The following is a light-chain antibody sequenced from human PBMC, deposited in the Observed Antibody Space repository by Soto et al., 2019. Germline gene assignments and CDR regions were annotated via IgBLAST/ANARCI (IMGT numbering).Light chain of an antibody. Sequence: DIQMTQSPSSLSASVGDRVTITCRASQSISTFLNWYQQKPGKAPKLLIYGASNLESGVPSTFSGSGSGKYFTLTISSLQPEDFATYYCQQCFSTPLLTFGGGTKVEIK. V-gene: IGKV1-39*01. CDR3: QQCFSTPLLT. CDR2: GAS. CDR1: QSISTF. J-gene: IGKJ4*01.